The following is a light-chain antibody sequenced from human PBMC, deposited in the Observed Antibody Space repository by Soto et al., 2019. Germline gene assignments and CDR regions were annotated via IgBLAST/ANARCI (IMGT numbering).Light chain of an antibody. V-gene: IGKV3-20*01. CDR3: QGYGASSFT. CDR2: ATS. Sequence: EIVLTQSPGTLSLSPGERATLSCRASQSVDSSYLSWYQHKPGQAPRLLIYATSSRATGIPDRFSGSGSGTDFTLTISRLEPEDFAVYYCQGYGASSFTFGQGTNLEIK. J-gene: IGKJ2*01. CDR1: QSVDSSY.